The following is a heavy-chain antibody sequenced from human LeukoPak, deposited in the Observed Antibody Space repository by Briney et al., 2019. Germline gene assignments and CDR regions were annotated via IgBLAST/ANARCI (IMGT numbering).Heavy chain of an antibody. D-gene: IGHD1-14*01. CDR1: GYTFTSYD. CDR3: ARRNIKSPDADYYYYYCMAV. V-gene: IGHV1-8*01. Sequence: GAVKVSCKASGYTFTSYDINRVRQATGQGREWMGQMKPNRGNSGCAQTFQGRVTMTMNTSISTAYMEPSSLRSEDAAVYYCARRNIKSPDADYYYYYCMAVWGKGTTVSVSS. CDR2: MKPNRGNS. J-gene: IGHJ6*03.